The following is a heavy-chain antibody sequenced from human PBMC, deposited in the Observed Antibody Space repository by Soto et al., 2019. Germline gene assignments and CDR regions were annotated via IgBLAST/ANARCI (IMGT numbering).Heavy chain of an antibody. CDR1: GGSIISSSYY. Sequence: SETLSLTCSVSGGSIISSSYYWGWIRQPPGKRLEWVGSIYYSGSTYYNPSLKSRVIISVDTSKNQFSLKLSSVTAADTAVYYCARLHIYIRGLEGAFDIWGQGTMVTVSS. CDR3: ARLHIYIRGLEGAFDI. V-gene: IGHV4-39*01. J-gene: IGHJ3*02. D-gene: IGHD2-21*01. CDR2: IYYSGST.